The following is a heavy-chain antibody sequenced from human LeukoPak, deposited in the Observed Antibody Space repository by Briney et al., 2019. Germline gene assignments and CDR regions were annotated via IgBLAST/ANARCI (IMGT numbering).Heavy chain of an antibody. D-gene: IGHD1-14*01. CDR3: AGGANHPWFDY. CDR1: GFTFSDYY. Sequence: GGSLRLSCAAPGFTFSDYYMSWIRQAPGKGLEWVSYISSSSSYTNYADSVKGRFTISRDNAKNSLYLQMNSLRAEDTAVYYCAGGANHPWFDYWGQGALVTVSS. V-gene: IGHV3-11*06. CDR2: ISSSSSYT. J-gene: IGHJ4*02.